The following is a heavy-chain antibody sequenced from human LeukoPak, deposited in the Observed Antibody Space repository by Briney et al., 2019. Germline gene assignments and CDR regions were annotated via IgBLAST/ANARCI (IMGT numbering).Heavy chain of an antibody. CDR3: ARMAVAGTGGDY. V-gene: IGHV4-59*01. J-gene: IGHJ4*02. Sequence: SETLSLTCLVSGGSINSYYWSWIRQPPGKGLEWIGYIYYSGSTNYNPSLKSRVTISVDTSKNQFSLKLSSVTAADTAVYYCARMAVAGTGGDYWGQGTLVTVSS. CDR1: GGSINSYY. CDR2: IYYSGST. D-gene: IGHD6-19*01.